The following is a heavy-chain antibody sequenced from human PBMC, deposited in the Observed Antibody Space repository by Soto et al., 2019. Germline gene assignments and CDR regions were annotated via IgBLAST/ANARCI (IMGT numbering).Heavy chain of an antibody. Sequence: EVHLLESGGGLVQPGGSLRLSCAASGFNFSSYAMSWARQAPGKGLEWVSAISGSGGSTYYADSVKGRFTISRDNSKNTLYLHMHSLRAEDTTVYYCARRSRGLYLDYWCQGTLVTGSS. CDR3: ARRSRGLYLDY. D-gene: IGHD6-19*01. J-gene: IGHJ4*02. CDR1: GFNFSSYA. V-gene: IGHV3-23*01. CDR2: ISGSGGST.